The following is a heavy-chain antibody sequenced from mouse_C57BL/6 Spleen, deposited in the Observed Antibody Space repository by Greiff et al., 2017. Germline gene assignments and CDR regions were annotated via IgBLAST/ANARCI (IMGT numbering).Heavy chain of an antibody. D-gene: IGHD2-10*01. Sequence: QVQLQPSGPGLVQPSQSLSLTCTVSGFSLTSYGVHWVRQSPGKGLEWLGVIWSGGSTDYNAAFISRLSLRKDNTKSQVFFKRNSLQSDDTAIYYCARRGESCYDNHMDYWGQGTSVTVSS. CDR3: ARRGESCYDNHMDY. V-gene: IGHV2-2*01. CDR2: IWSGGST. J-gene: IGHJ4*01. CDR1: GFSLTSYG.